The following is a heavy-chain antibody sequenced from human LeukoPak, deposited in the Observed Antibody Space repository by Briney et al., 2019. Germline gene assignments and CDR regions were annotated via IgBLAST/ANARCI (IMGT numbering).Heavy chain of an antibody. D-gene: IGHD2-15*01. Sequence: PSETLSLTCTVSGGSLSSYYWSWIRQPPGKGLEWIGYIYYSGSTNYNPSLKSRVTISVDTSKNQFSLKLSSVTAADTAVYYCARAYHSPQRYYGMDVWGQGTTVTVSS. J-gene: IGHJ6*02. CDR3: ARAYHSPQRYYGMDV. CDR1: GGSLSSYY. V-gene: IGHV4-59*01. CDR2: IYYSGST.